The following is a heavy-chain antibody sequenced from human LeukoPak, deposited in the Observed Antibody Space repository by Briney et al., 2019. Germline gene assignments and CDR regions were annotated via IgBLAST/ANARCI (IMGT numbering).Heavy chain of an antibody. CDR1: GCSITSGSSY. D-gene: IGHD2-2*01. J-gene: IGHJ5*02. V-gene: IGHV4-61*02. CDR2: IYTSGST. Sequence: QVQLQESGPGLVKPSQTLSLTCTVSGCSITSGSSYRSWIRQTAGRGLEGMGGIYTSGSTNYNPSLKSRVTISVDTSKNQFSLKLSSVTAADTAVYYCARVYCSSTSCWFDPWGQGTLVTVSS. CDR3: ARVYCSSTSCWFDP.